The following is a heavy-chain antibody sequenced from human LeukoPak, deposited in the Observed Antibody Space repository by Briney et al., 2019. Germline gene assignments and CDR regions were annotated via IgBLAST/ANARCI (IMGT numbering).Heavy chain of an antibody. V-gene: IGHV3-33*01. CDR2: IYDDGSKE. D-gene: IGHD3-3*01. J-gene: IGHJ4*02. CDR3: ARDFKSGYVDS. CDR1: GFTFSNYG. Sequence: PGGSLRLSCAASGFTFSNYGMHWVRQAPGKGLEWVAVIYDDGSKEYFADSVKGRFTISRDNSKNTVVLQMNSPRGEDTAVYYCARDFKSGYVDSWGQGTLVTVSS.